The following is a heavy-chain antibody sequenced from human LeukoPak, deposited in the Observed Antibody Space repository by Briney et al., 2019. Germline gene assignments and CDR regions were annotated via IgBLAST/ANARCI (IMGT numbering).Heavy chain of an antibody. D-gene: IGHD3-3*01. V-gene: IGHV4-39*01. Sequence: PSETLSLTCTVSGGSISSSSYYWGWIRQPPGKGLEWIGSIYYSGSTYYNPSLKSRVTISVDTSKNQLSLKLSSVTAADTAVYYCARQDDFWSGYFYYYYGMDVWGQGTTVTVSS. CDR1: GGSISSSSYY. J-gene: IGHJ6*02. CDR2: IYYSGST. CDR3: ARQDDFWSGYFYYYYGMDV.